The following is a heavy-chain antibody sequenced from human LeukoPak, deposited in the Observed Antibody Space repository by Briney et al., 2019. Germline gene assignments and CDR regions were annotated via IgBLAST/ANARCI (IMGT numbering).Heavy chain of an antibody. CDR1: GGSISSYY. D-gene: IGHD1-14*01. J-gene: IGHJ4*02. Sequence: SETLSLTCTVSGGSISSYYWSWIRQPPGKGLEWIGYIYYSGSTNYNPSLKSRVTISVDTSKNQFSLKLSSVTAADTAVYYCARDRNAWAFDYWGQGTLVTVSS. CDR3: ARDRNAWAFDY. CDR2: IYYSGST. V-gene: IGHV4-59*01.